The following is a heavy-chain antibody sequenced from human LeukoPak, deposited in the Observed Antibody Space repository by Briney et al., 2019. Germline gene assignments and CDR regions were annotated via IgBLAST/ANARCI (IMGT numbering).Heavy chain of an antibody. V-gene: IGHV1-2*02. CDR2: INPNSGGT. CDR1: GYTFTGYY. J-gene: IGHJ4*02. D-gene: IGHD6-6*01. Sequence: ASVKVSCKASGYTFTGYYMHWVRQAPGQGLEWMGWINPNSGGTNYAQKFQGRVTMTRDTSISTAYMELSRLRSDDTAVYYCARGGVKQLARDLFDYWGQGTLVTVSS. CDR3: ARGGVKQLARDLFDY.